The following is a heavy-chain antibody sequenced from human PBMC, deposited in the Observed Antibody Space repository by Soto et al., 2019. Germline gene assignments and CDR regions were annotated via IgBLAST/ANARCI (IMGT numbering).Heavy chain of an antibody. Sequence: QVQLVESGGGVVQPGRSLRLSCAASGFSFSSHGMHWVRQAPGKGLEWVAAIAYDESNKYYADSVKGRFTISIDISKNTLYLQMNSLRAEDTAVYYCAKDRLLLLLVYFDYWGQGTLVTVSS. CDR2: IAYDESNK. V-gene: IGHV3-30*18. CDR1: GFSFSSHG. D-gene: IGHD2-21*01. J-gene: IGHJ4*02. CDR3: AKDRLLLLLVYFDY.